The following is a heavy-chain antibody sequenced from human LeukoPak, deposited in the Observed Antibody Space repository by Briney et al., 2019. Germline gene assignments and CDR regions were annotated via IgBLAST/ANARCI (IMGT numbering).Heavy chain of an antibody. J-gene: IGHJ4*02. CDR2: ISGSGGST. V-gene: IGHV3-23*01. CDR1: GFTFSSYA. D-gene: IGHD6-19*01. Sequence: GGSLRLSCAASGFTFSSYAMSWVRQAPGKGLEWVSAISGSGGSTYYADSVKGRFTISRDNSKNTLYLQMNSLRAEDTAVYYCAKGPEQGLVPNWLFDYWGQGTLVTVSS. CDR3: AKGPEQGLVPNWLFDY.